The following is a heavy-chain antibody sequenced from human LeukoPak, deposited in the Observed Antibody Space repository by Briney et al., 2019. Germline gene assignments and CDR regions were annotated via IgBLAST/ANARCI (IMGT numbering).Heavy chain of an antibody. CDR3: ASRDYYGSGTYYNPLHY. D-gene: IGHD3-10*01. CDR1: GFTFDDYA. J-gene: IGHJ4*02. CDR2: ISADGTAT. V-gene: IGHV3-23*01. Sequence: GGSLRLSCAASGFTFDDYAMHWVRQAPGKGLEWVAFISADGTATKYADSVKGRFTISRDNSRNTLYLQMNSLRAEDTAVYYCASRDYYGSGTYYNPLHYWGQGTLVTVSS.